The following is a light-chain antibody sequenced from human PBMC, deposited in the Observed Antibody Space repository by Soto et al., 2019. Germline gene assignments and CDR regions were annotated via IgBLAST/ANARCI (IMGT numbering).Light chain of an antibody. CDR3: QQSYSTPGT. V-gene: IGKV1-39*01. CDR1: QSXSSY. Sequence: DIQMTQSPSSLSASVGDRVTITCRASQSXSSYLNWYQQKPGKAPKLLIYAASSLQSGVPSRFSGSGSGTDFTLTISSLQPEDFATYYCQQSYSTPGTFGQGTKVEIK. J-gene: IGKJ1*01. CDR2: AAS.